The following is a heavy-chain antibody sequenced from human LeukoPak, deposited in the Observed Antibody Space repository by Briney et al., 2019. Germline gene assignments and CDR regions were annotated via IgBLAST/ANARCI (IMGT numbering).Heavy chain of an antibody. CDR2: MNPNSGKT. Sequence: ASVKVSCKASGYTFTSYDINWGRQATGQGLEWMGWMNPNSGKTGYAQKFQGRVTITRNTSISKAYMELSSLRSEDTAVYYCATYCSSTSCPYNWFDHWGQGTLVTVSS. CDR3: ATYCSSTSCPYNWFDH. V-gene: IGHV1-8*03. CDR1: GYTFTSYD. J-gene: IGHJ5*02. D-gene: IGHD2-2*01.